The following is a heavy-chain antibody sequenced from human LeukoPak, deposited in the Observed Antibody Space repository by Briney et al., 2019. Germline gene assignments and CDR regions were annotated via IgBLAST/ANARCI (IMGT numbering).Heavy chain of an antibody. CDR2: ISGSGGST. Sequence: GASLRLSCAASGFTFSSYAMSWVRQAPGKGLEWVSAISGSGGSTYYADSVKGRFTISRDNSKNTLYLQMNSLRAEDTAAYYCAKVGDTAMVTEGVDFDYWGQGTLVTVSS. CDR1: GFTFSSYA. V-gene: IGHV3-23*01. D-gene: IGHD5-18*01. J-gene: IGHJ4*02. CDR3: AKVGDTAMVTEGVDFDY.